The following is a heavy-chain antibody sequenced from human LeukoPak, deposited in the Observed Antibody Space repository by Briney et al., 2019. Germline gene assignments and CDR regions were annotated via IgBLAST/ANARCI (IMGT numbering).Heavy chain of an antibody. J-gene: IGHJ4*02. D-gene: IGHD4-17*01. CDR3: AAGGDRYGDFDY. V-gene: IGHV3-23*01. CDR2: ISGSGGST. CDR1: GFTFSSYA. Sequence: GGSLRLSCAASGFTFSSYAMSWVRQAPGKGLEWVTAISGSGGSTYYADSVKGRFTISRDNSKNTLYLQMNSLRAEDTAVYYCAAGGDRYGDFDYWGQGTLVTVSS.